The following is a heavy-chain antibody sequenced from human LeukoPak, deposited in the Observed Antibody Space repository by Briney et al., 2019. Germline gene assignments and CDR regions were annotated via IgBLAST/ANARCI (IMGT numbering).Heavy chain of an antibody. Sequence: PGGSLRLSCAASGLTFSNYAMSWVRQVPGKGLEWVSTISGSGGNTYYADSVKGRFTISRDNSKNTLYLQMNSLRAEDTAVYYCVRSSGYPRGWFDPWGQGTLITVSS. CDR1: GLTFSNYA. J-gene: IGHJ5*02. D-gene: IGHD3-22*01. CDR2: ISGSGGNT. CDR3: VRSSGYPRGWFDP. V-gene: IGHV3-23*01.